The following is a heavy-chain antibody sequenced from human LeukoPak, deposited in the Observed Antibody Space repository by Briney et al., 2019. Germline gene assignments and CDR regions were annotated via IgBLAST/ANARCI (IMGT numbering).Heavy chain of an antibody. Sequence: PGGSLRLSCAASGFTFSSYEMNWVRQAPGKGLEWVSYISSSGSTIYYADSVKGRFTISRDNAKNSLYLQMNSLRAEDTAVYYCARGSTIFGVVTTFDYWGQGTLVTVSS. V-gene: IGHV3-48*03. CDR3: ARGSTIFGVVTTFDY. D-gene: IGHD3-3*01. J-gene: IGHJ4*02. CDR2: ISSSGSTI. CDR1: GFTFSSYE.